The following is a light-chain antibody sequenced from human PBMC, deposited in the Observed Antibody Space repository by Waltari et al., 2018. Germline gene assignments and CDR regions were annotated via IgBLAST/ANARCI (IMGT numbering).Light chain of an antibody. J-gene: IGLJ2*01. CDR2: GAN. V-gene: IGLV1-40*01. CDR3: QTYDSSLSGHVV. Sequence: SVLTQPPSVSGAPGQRVTISCTGSSSNIGAGYDVNWYQHLPGTAPKLLIHGANKRPSGFSDRFWTSKSGASASLAITGLQAEDEADYYCQTYDSSLSGHVVFGGGTKLTV. CDR1: SSNIGAGYD.